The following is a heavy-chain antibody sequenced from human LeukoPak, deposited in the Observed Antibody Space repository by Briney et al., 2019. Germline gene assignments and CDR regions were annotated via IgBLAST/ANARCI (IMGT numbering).Heavy chain of an antibody. CDR1: GGSFRGYY. D-gene: IGHD2-8*02. CDR2: ANHNGGT. V-gene: IGHV4-34*01. CDR3: ARGIVLTGYASFDY. J-gene: IGHJ4*02. Sequence: SETLSPTCAVNGGSFRGYYWTWIRQTPGKGLEWIGEANHNGGTNYSPSLKSRITISVDTSKNQFSLKLNSVTAADTAVYFCARGIVLTGYASFDYWGQGTPVTVSS.